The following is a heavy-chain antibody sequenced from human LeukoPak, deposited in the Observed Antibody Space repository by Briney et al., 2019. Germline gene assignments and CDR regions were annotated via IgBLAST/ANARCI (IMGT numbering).Heavy chain of an antibody. CDR1: GYTLTELS. Sequence: ASVKVSCKVSGYTLTELSMHWVRQAPAKGLEWMGGFDTEDGETIYAQKFQGRVTITEDTSTDTAYLELSRMRSEDTAVYYCATDPLPTLPIGVPLSGWGQGTLVTVSS. CDR3: ATDPLPTLPIGVPLSG. V-gene: IGHV1-24*01. J-gene: IGHJ4*02. CDR2: FDTEDGET. D-gene: IGHD3-3*01.